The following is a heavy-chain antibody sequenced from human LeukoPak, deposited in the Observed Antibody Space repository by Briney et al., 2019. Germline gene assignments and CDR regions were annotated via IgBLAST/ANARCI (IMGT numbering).Heavy chain of an antibody. V-gene: IGHV4-39*07. CDR3: ARVGVAGGALFDY. D-gene: IGHD6-19*01. CDR2: IYYSGST. CDR1: GGSISSSSYY. J-gene: IGHJ4*02. Sequence: TSETLSLTCTVSGGSISSSSYYWGWIRQPPGKGLEWIGSIYYSGSTYYNPSLKSRVTISVDTSKNQFSLKLSSVTAADTAVYYCARVGVAGGALFDYWGQGTLVTVSS.